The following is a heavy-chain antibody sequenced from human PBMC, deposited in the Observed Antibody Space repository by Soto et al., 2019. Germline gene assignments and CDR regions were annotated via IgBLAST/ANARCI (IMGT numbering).Heavy chain of an antibody. D-gene: IGHD6-13*01. V-gene: IGHV1-18*01. Sequence: QVQLVQSGAEVKKPGASVKVSCKASGYTFTSYGISWVRQAPGQGLEWMGWISAYNGNTNYAQKLQGRVTMTTHTSTSTAYMELRSLRSDDTAVYYCARGPSSSSWFNPYYYYYGMDVWGQGTTVTVSS. CDR3: ARGPSSSSWFNPYYYYYGMDV. J-gene: IGHJ6*02. CDR1: GYTFTSYG. CDR2: ISAYNGNT.